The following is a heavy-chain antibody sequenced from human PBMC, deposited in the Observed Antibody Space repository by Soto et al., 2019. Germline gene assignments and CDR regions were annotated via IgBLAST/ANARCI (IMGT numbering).Heavy chain of an antibody. V-gene: IGHV3-74*03. J-gene: IGHJ4*02. CDR3: ARVETCSSRSCECVFDY. Sequence: EVQLLESGGGLVQPGGSLRLSCAASGFTFSSYSMHWVRQATGKGLVCVSRIKGEVSSTTYADSVKGRFTISRDNSTNTLNPQMNILREENTAVYYCARVETCSSRSCECVFDYWGQGTLVTVSS. CDR1: GFTFSSYS. CDR2: IKGEVSST. D-gene: IGHD2-2*01.